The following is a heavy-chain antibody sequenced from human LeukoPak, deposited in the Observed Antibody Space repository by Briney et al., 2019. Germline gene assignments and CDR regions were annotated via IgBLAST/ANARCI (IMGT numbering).Heavy chain of an antibody. Sequence: SETLSLTCTVSGGSISSVGYSWDWIRQPPGKGLEWIGNIYFSGSTYYNPSLKSRVAISVDTSKNQFSLELTSVTAADTAVYYCARRFGYAYGRLDYWGQGTLVTVPS. D-gene: IGHD5-18*01. CDR2: IYFSGST. V-gene: IGHV4-39*01. CDR1: GGSISSVGYS. CDR3: ARRFGYAYGRLDY. J-gene: IGHJ4*02.